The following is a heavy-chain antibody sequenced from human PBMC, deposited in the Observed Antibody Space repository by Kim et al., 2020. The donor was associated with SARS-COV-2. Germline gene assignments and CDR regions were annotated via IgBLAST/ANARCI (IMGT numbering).Heavy chain of an antibody. CDR3: AKDYCGGDCYDYFDY. J-gene: IGHJ4*02. CDR2: ISYDGSNK. V-gene: IGHV3-30*18. CDR1: GFTFSSYG. Sequence: GGSLRLSCAASGFTFSSYGMHWVRQAPGKGLEWVAVISYDGSNKYYADSVKGRFTISRDNSKNTLYLQMNSLGAEDTAVYYCAKDYCGGDCYDYFDYWGQGTLVTVSS. D-gene: IGHD2-21*02.